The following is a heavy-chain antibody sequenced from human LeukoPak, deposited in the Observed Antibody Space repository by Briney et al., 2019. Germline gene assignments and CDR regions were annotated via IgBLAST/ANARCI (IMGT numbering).Heavy chain of an antibody. J-gene: IGHJ4*02. Sequence: GGSLRLSCAASGFTFSSYAMSWVRQAPGKGLEWVSAISGSGGGAYYADSVKGRFTISRDNSKNTLYLQMNNLRAEDTAVYYCAKGDDIVVVVAATASFDYWGQGTLVTVSS. CDR1: GFTFSSYA. CDR2: ISGSGGGA. D-gene: IGHD2-15*01. CDR3: AKGDDIVVVVAATASFDY. V-gene: IGHV3-23*01.